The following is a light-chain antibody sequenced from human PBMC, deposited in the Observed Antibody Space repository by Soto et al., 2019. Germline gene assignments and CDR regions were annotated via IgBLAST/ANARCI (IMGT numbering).Light chain of an antibody. CDR1: QNIDNY. CDR2: DAS. CDR3: QQYNTYST. Sequence: DIQMTQSPSTLSASVGDRVTISCRASQNIDNYLNWYQQKPGKAPKPLIYDASTLKTGVPSRFSGSGSGSEFNFTITGLQPDDFATYFCQQYNTYSTFGQGTRLEIK. V-gene: IGKV1-5*01. J-gene: IGKJ5*01.